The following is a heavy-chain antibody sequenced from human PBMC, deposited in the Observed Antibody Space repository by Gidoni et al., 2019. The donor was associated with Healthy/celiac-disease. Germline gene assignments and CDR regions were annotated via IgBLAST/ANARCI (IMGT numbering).Heavy chain of an antibody. CDR1: GFTFSRYG. J-gene: IGHJ4*02. V-gene: IGHV3-33*01. CDR2: IWYDGSNK. Sequence: QVQLVESGGGVVQPGRSLRLSCAASGFTFSRYGMHWVRQAPGKGLEWVAVIWYDGSNKDYADSVKGRFTISRDNSKNTLYLQMNSLRAEDTAVYYCARVPCRYCTNGVDYFDYWGQGTLVTVSS. CDR3: ARVPCRYCTNGVDYFDY. D-gene: IGHD2-8*01.